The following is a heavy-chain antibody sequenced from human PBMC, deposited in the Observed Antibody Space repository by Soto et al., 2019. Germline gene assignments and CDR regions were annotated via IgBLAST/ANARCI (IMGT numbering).Heavy chain of an antibody. CDR2: ISYDGSNK. J-gene: IGHJ6*02. CDR3: ARDRPNWVTTFDLCYYGMDV. CDR1: GFTFSSYA. V-gene: IGHV3-30-3*01. Sequence: PGGSLRLSCAASGFTFSSYAMHWVRQAPGKGLEWVAVISYDGSNKYYADSVKGRFTISRDNSKNTLYLQMNSLRAEDTAVYYCARDRPNWVTTFDLCYYGMDVWGQGTTVTVSS. D-gene: IGHD3-16*01.